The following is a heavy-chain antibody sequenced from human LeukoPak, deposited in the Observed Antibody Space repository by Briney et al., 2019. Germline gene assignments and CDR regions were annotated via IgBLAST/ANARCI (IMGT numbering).Heavy chain of an antibody. Sequence: GGSLRLSCAASGFTFSSYSMNWVRQAPGKGLEWVSVIYSGGSTYYADSVKGRFTMSRDNSKNTLYLQMNSLRAEDTAVYYCARDVISSGWYRGFDYWGQGTLVTVSS. J-gene: IGHJ4*02. CDR2: IYSGGST. CDR3: ARDVISSGWYRGFDY. V-gene: IGHV3-66*01. D-gene: IGHD6-19*01. CDR1: GFTFSSYS.